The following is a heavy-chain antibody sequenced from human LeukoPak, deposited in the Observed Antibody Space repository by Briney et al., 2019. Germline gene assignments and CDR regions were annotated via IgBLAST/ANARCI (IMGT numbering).Heavy chain of an antibody. Sequence: YSMNWVRQAPGKGLEWVSSISSSSSYIYYADSVKGGFTISRDKDKKSLYLQMNSLRAEDTAVYYCASLVGSGNYWGQGTLVTVSS. D-gene: IGHD1-26*01. V-gene: IGHV3-21*01. CDR1: YS. CDR3: ASLVGSGNY. J-gene: IGHJ4*02. CDR2: ISSSSSYI.